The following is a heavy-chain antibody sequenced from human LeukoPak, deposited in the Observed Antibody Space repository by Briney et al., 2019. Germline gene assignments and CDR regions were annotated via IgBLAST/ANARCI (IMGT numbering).Heavy chain of an antibody. D-gene: IGHD3-22*01. CDR2: ISSSSSTI. J-gene: IGHJ4*02. V-gene: IGHV3-48*01. Sequence: GGSLRLSCAASGFTFSSYSMNWVRQAPGKGLEWVSYISSSSSTIYYADSVKGRFTISRDNAKNSLYLQMNSLRAEDTAVYYCAKGNYYDSSAYSYFDYWGQGTLVTVSS. CDR3: AKGNYYDSSAYSYFDY. CDR1: GFTFSSYS.